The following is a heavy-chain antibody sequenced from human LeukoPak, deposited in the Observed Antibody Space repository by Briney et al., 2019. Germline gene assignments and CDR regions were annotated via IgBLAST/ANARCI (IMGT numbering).Heavy chain of an antibody. J-gene: IGHJ3*02. CDR2: ISYDGSNK. CDR3: ARVRGGSYLDAFDI. CDR1: GFTFSSYA. V-gene: IGHV3-30*04. D-gene: IGHD1-26*01. Sequence: GRSLRLSCAASGFTFSSYAMHWVRQAPGKGLEWVAVISYDGSNKYYADSVKGRFTISRDNSKNTLYLQMNSLRAEDTAVYYCARVRGGSYLDAFDIWGQGTMVTVSP.